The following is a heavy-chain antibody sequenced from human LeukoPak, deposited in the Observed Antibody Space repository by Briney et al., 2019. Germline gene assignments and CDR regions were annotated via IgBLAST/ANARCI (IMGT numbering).Heavy chain of an antibody. CDR3: ASPPI. J-gene: IGHJ3*02. CDR1: GGSTSSYY. V-gene: IGHV4-59*01. CDR2: IYYSGST. Sequence: SETVSLTCTVSGGSTSSYYWSWIRQPPGKGLEWIGYIYYSGSTNYNPSLKSRVTISVDTSKNQFSLKLSSVTAADTAVYYCASPPIWGQGTMVTVSS.